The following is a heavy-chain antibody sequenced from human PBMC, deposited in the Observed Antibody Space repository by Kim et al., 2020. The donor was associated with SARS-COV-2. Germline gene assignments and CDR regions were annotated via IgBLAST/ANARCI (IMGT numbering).Heavy chain of an antibody. D-gene: IGHD5-12*01. CDR2: IIPILGIA. Sequence: SVKVSCKASGGTFSSYAISWVRQAPGQGLEWMGRIIPILGIANYAQKFQGRVTMTADKSTSTAYMELSSLRSEDTAVYYCARGSYSGYDTNYYYYMDVWGKGTTVTVSS. CDR1: GGTFSSYA. CDR3: ARGSYSGYDTNYYYYMDV. J-gene: IGHJ6*03. V-gene: IGHV1-69*04.